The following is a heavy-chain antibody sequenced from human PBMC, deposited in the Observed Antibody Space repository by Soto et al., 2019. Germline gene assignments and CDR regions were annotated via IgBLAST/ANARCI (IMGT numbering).Heavy chain of an antibody. CDR1: GYTFTSYG. CDR2: ISAHNGNK. J-gene: IGHJ4*02. Sequence: ASVKVSCNASGYTFTSYGISWVRQAPGQGLEWMGWISAHNGNKKYAQKLQGRVTMTTDTSTSTAYMELRSLRSDDTAVYYCAREPNYFDYWGQGTLVTVSS. V-gene: IGHV1-18*01. CDR3: AREPNYFDY.